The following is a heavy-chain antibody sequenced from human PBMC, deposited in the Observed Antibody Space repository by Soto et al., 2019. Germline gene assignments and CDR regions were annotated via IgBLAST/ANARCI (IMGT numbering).Heavy chain of an antibody. D-gene: IGHD3-10*01. J-gene: IGHJ3*02. Sequence: QVQLQESGPGLVKPSETLSLTCTVSGGSISSYYWRWIRQPPGKGLEWIGYIYYSGSTNYNPSLKRRVTISVDTSKNQFSLQLSSVTAAGTAVYYCARDPIYYGSGGSDDAFDIWGQGTMVTVSS. V-gene: IGHV4-59*01. CDR1: GGSISSYY. CDR2: IYYSGST. CDR3: ARDPIYYGSGGSDDAFDI.